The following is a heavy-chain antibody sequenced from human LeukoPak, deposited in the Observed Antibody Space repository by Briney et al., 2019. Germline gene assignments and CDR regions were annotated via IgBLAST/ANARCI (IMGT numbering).Heavy chain of an antibody. CDR1: GFTFSSYW. CDR3: AGGGYTYGLY. Sequence: PGRSLRLSCAVSGFTFSSYWMHWVRQAPGKGLVWVSRINRDGSSTSYADSVKRRFTISRDNTKNTLHLQMNSLRAEDTAVYYCAGGGYTYGLYWGQGDLVTVSS. J-gene: IGHJ4*02. V-gene: IGHV3-74*01. D-gene: IGHD5-18*01. CDR2: INRDGSST.